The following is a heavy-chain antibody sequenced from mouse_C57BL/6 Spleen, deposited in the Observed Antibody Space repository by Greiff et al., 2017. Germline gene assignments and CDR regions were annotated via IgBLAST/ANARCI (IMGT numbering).Heavy chain of an antibody. V-gene: IGHV2-4*01. Sequence: QVHVKQSGPGLVQPSQSLSITCTVSGFSLTSYGVHWVRQPPGKGLEWLGVIWSGGSTDYNAAFISRLSISKDNSKSQVFFKMNSLQADDTAIYYCAKEDGYYPRWYFDVWGTGTTVTVSS. CDR3: AKEDGYYPRWYFDV. D-gene: IGHD2-3*01. CDR1: GFSLTSYG. CDR2: IWSGGST. J-gene: IGHJ1*03.